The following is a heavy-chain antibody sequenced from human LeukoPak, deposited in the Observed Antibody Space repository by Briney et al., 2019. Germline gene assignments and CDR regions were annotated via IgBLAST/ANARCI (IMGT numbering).Heavy chain of an antibody. D-gene: IGHD6-19*01. CDR3: ARGNSGGDY. J-gene: IGHJ4*02. V-gene: IGHV3-48*01. Sequence: GGSLRLSCAASGLTFSSHSMIWVRQAPGKGLEWVSYISSSSTTIYYADSVKGRFTISRDNAKNSLYLQMNSLRAEDTAVYYCARGNSGGDYWGQGTLVSVSS. CDR1: GLTFSSHS. CDR2: ISSSSTTI.